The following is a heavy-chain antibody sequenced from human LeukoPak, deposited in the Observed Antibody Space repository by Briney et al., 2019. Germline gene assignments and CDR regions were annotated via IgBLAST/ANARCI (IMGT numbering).Heavy chain of an antibody. V-gene: IGHV1-2*04. D-gene: IGHD3-16*01. CDR3: ARGSYEAFYGMDV. CDR1: GYTFTGYY. CDR2: INPNSGGT. J-gene: IGHJ6*02. Sequence: ASVKVSCKASGYTFTGYYMHWVRQAPGQGLEWMGWINPNSGGTNYAQKFQGWVTMTRDTSISTAYMELSRLRSDDTAVYYCARGSYEAFYGMDVWGQGTTVTVSS.